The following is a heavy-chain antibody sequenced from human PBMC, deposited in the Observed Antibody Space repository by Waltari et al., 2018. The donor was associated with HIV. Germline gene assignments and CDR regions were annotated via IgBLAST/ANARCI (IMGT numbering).Heavy chain of an antibody. Sequence: QLHLVQSGAAVKHPGASVKVSCKTAGYNFTGSYLHWLRQAPGQGLEWMGWINPNSGDAKYAENFQGRVAMTRDTSVSTAYLELSSLTSDDTAVYYCTREWEDFWSGYLWWGQGTLVTVSS. J-gene: IGHJ4*02. CDR2: INPNSGDA. D-gene: IGHD3-3*01. CDR3: TREWEDFWSGYLW. CDR1: GYNFTGSY. V-gene: IGHV1-2*02.